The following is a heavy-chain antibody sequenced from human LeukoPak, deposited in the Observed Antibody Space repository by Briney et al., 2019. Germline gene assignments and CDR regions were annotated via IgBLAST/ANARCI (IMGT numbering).Heavy chain of an antibody. CDR3: ARSYYGDNWFDP. V-gene: IGHV4-39*07. CDR2: IYYSGST. D-gene: IGHD3-10*01. J-gene: IGHJ5*02. Sequence: PSETLSLTCTVSGGSISSSSYYWGWIRQPPGKGLEWIGSIYYSGSTYYNPSLKSRVTISVDTSKNQFSLWLSSVTAADTAVYYCARSYYGDNWFDPWGQGTLVTVSS. CDR1: GGSISSSSYY.